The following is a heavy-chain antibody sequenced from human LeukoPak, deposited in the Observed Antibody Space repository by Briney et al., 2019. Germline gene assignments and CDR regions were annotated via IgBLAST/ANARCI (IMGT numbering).Heavy chain of an antibody. CDR3: ARWNDGNHHFDC. CDR1: GGSVSGHY. Sequence: PSETLSLTCAVSGGSVSGHYWNWIRQPPGKGPEWIGYIHQSGSTNNNPSLRSRVTVSVDTSRNQFSLDLISVTAADTAVYYCARWNDGNHHFDCWGQGTLVTVSA. D-gene: IGHD1-1*01. V-gene: IGHV4-59*02. CDR2: IHQSGST. J-gene: IGHJ4*02.